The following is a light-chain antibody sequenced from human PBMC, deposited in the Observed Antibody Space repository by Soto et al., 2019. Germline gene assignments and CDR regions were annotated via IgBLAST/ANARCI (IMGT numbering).Light chain of an antibody. J-gene: IGKJ1*01. CDR3: QQHYNTPRT. CDR2: TTS. CDR1: QPISDY. V-gene: IGKV1-39*01. Sequence: DIQMTQSPSSLSASVGARVTITCRTSQPISDYLNWYQQKPGKAPTLLRDTTSNLQSGAPSRFSGRGSATHFTLTISSLQPEDGATDYCQQHYNTPRTVGQGTKVEI.